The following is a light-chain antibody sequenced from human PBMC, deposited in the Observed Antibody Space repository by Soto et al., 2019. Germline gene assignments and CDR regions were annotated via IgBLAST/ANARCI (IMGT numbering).Light chain of an antibody. CDR3: SSYTDSSNYV. CDR1: GSDVGGYDL. CDR2: EVT. V-gene: IGLV2-14*02. J-gene: IGLJ1*01. Sequence: SALTQPASVSGSPGQSITISCIGTGSDVGGYDLVSWYQQHPGNAPKLIIFEVTKRPSGISKRFSGSKSGSTASLTISGLQAEDEADYYCSSYTDSSNYVFGTGTKVTVL.